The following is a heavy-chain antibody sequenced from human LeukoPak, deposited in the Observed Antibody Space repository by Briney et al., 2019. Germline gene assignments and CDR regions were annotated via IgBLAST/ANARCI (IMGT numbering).Heavy chain of an antibody. V-gene: IGHV4-61*02. D-gene: IGHD2-2*02. CDR3: ARGAIQGSLGGFDY. CDR1: GGSISSGSYY. Sequence: SETLSLTCTVSGGSISSGSYYWSWVRQPAGKGLEWIGRIYTSGSTNYNPSLKSRVTISVDTSKNQFSLKLSSVTAADTAVYYCARGAIQGSLGGFDYWGQGTLVTVSS. CDR2: IYTSGST. J-gene: IGHJ4*02.